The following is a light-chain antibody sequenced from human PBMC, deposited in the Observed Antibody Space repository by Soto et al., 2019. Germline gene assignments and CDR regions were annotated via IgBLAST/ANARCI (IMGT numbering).Light chain of an antibody. Sequence: DIQMTQSPSSLSASVGDRVTITCRASQSISNYLNWYRQKPGKAPKLLIYAASSLQSGVPSRFSGSGSGKDFTLTISSLQPEDFATYYCQQSYSTPPYTFGQGTKLEIK. V-gene: IGKV1-39*01. CDR2: AAS. CDR3: QQSYSTPPYT. CDR1: QSISNY. J-gene: IGKJ2*01.